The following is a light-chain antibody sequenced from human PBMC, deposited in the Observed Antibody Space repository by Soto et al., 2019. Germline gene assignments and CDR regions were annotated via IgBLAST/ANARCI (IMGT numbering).Light chain of an antibody. Sequence: DIQMTQFPSSLSASVGDRVTITCRASQTISTYLNWYQQQSGKAPKLLIYSASTSQSGVPSRFSGSGSGTDFTLTISNLQPEDFATYHCQQSFSTPLTFGQGTKVEIK. J-gene: IGKJ1*01. CDR2: SAS. CDR3: QQSFSTPLT. CDR1: QTISTY. V-gene: IGKV1-39*01.